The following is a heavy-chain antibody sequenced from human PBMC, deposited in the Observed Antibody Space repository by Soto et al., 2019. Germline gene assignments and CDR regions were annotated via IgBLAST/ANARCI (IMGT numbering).Heavy chain of an antibody. CDR2: IIPVFQTA. J-gene: IGHJ4*02. Sequence: SVKVSCKASGGLFSSYPISWLRQVPGQGLEWMGGIIPVFQTAYYTQRFQGRVTITADESTNTAYMELSSLRSEDTAIYYCARGGSGYTWFNEFWGQGTLVTVSS. V-gene: IGHV1-69*13. CDR3: ARGGSGYTWFNEF. CDR1: GGLFSSYP. D-gene: IGHD3-22*01.